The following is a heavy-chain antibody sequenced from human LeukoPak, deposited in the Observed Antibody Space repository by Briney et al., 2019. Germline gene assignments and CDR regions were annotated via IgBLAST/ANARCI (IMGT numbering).Heavy chain of an antibody. D-gene: IGHD5-18*01. CDR2: INHSGST. CDR1: GGSFSGYY. J-gene: IGHJ5*02. Sequence: SETLSLTCAVYGGSFSGYYWSWIRQPPGKGLEWIGEINHSGSTNYNPSLESRVTISVDTSKNQFSLKLASVTAADTAIYYCAKGAGGFSYYNWFDPWGQGTLVTVSS. V-gene: IGHV4-34*01. CDR3: AKGAGGFSYYNWFDP.